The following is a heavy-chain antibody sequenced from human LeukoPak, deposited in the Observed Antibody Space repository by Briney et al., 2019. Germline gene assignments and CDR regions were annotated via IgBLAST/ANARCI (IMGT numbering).Heavy chain of an antibody. CDR2: ISSDSNYI. CDR1: AFTFSNYN. J-gene: IGHJ4*02. CDR3: ARDPGGHFDY. Sequence: PGGSLRLSSAASAFTFSNYNMNWVRQAPGKGLEWVSSISSDSNYIYYADSVKGRFTTSRDNAKNSLYLQMNSLRAEDTAVCYCARDPGGHFDYWGQGTLVTVSS. D-gene: IGHD4-23*01. V-gene: IGHV3-21*01.